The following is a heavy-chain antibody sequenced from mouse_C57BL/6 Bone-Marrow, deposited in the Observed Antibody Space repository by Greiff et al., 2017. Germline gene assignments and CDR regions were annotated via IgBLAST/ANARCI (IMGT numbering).Heavy chain of an antibody. D-gene: IGHD1-1*01. J-gene: IGHJ1*03. CDR3: ARYYGSSYWYFDV. V-gene: IGHV1-69*01. Sequence: VQLKQPGAELVMPGASVKLSCKASGYTFTSYWMHWVKQRPGQGLEWIGEIDPSDSYTNYNQQFKGKSTLTVDKSSSTAYMQLSSLTSEDSAVYYCARYYGSSYWYFDVWGKGTTVTVSA. CDR1: GYTFTSYW. CDR2: IDPSDSYT.